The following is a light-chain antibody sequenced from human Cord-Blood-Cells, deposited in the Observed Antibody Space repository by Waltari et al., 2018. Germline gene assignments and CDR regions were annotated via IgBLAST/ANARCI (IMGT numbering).Light chain of an antibody. Sequence: QSVLTQPPSVSAAPGQKVTISCSGSSSNIGNNYVSWYQQLPGKAPTLLIDENNKRPSGVPARFAGSKSGTSATLGITGLQTGDEADYYCGTWDSSLSAEVFGTGTKVTVL. CDR1: SSNIGNNY. CDR3: GTWDSSLSAEV. J-gene: IGLJ1*01. CDR2: ENN. V-gene: IGLV1-51*02.